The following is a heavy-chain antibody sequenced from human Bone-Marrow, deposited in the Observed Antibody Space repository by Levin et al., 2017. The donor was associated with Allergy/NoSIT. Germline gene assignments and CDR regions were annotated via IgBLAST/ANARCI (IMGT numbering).Heavy chain of an antibody. J-gene: IGHJ6*02. Sequence: GESLKISCAASGFTFSSYAMHWVRQAPGKGLEWVAVISYDGSNKYYADSVKGRFTISRDNSKNTLYLQMNSLRAEDTAVYYCARDSKEWTKGSSWYVYYYYYGMDVWGQGTTVTVSS. V-gene: IGHV3-30-3*01. D-gene: IGHD6-13*01. CDR1: GFTFSSYA. CDR2: ISYDGSNK. CDR3: ARDSKEWTKGSSWYVYYYYYGMDV.